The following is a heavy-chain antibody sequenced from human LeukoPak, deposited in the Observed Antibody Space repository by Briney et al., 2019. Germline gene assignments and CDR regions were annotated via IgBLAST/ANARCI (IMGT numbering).Heavy chain of an antibody. J-gene: IGHJ4*02. CDR3: AKLAAYDVDY. CDR2: ISYDGSNK. V-gene: IGHV3-30*18. Sequence: PGRSLRLSCAASGFTFSSYGMHWVRQAPGKGLEWVAVISYDGSNKYYADSVKGRSTISRDNSKNTLYLQMNSLRAEDTAVYYCAKLAAYDVDYWGQGTLVTVSS. CDR1: GFTFSSYG. D-gene: IGHD5-12*01.